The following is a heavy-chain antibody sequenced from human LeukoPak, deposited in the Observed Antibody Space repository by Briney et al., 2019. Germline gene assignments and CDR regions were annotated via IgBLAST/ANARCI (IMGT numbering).Heavy chain of an antibody. CDR2: INHSGST. CDR3: ARLPHPIAARRGFDY. J-gene: IGHJ4*01. Sequence: SETLSLTCAVYGGSFSGYYWSWIRQPPGKGLEWIGEINHSGSTNYNPSLKSRVTISVDTSKNQFSLKLSSVTAADTAVYYCARLPHPIAARRGFDYWGQEPWSPSPQ. CDR1: GGSFSGYY. V-gene: IGHV4-34*01. D-gene: IGHD6-6*01.